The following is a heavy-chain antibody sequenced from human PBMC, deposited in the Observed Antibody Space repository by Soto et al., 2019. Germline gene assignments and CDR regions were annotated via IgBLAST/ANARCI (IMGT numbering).Heavy chain of an antibody. CDR1: GGSFSGYY. J-gene: IGHJ5*02. CDR2: INHSGST. D-gene: IGHD3-22*01. V-gene: IGHV4-34*01. Sequence: SETLSLTCAVYGGSFSGYYWSWIRQPPGKGPEWIGEINHSGSTNYNPSLKSRVTISVDTSKNQFSLKLSSVTAADTAVYYCARGYYYDSSGYYFKYNWFDPWGQGTLVTSPQ. CDR3: ARGYYYDSSGYYFKYNWFDP.